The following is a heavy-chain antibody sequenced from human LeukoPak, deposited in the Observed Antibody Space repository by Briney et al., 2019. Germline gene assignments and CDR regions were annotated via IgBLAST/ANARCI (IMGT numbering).Heavy chain of an antibody. CDR1: GFTFSSYS. CDR2: ISSSSSYI. Sequence: GGSLRLSCAASGFTFSSYSMNWVRQAPGKGLEWVSSISSSSSYIYYAGSVKGRFTISRDNAKNSLYLQMNSLRAEDTAVYYCARDADYYDSSAPPYWGQGTLVTVSS. CDR3: ARDADYYDSSAPPY. D-gene: IGHD3-22*01. V-gene: IGHV3-21*01. J-gene: IGHJ4*02.